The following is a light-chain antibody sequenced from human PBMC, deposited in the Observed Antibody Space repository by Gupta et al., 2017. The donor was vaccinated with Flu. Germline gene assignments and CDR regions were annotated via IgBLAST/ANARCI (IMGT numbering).Light chain of an antibody. V-gene: IGKV3-11*01. CDR1: QSVSSF. CDR2: DVS. CDR3: QQRSDWLT. J-gene: IGKJ4*01. Sequence: EIVLTQSPATLSLSPGDRATLSCRASQSVSSFLAWYQQKPGQAPRLLIYDVSKRATGIPARFSGSGSGTDFTLTISSLEPEDFAVYLCQQRSDWLTFGGGTKVEIK.